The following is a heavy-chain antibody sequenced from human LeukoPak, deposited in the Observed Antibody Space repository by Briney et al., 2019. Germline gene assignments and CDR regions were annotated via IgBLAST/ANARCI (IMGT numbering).Heavy chain of an antibody. Sequence: GRSLRLSCAASGFTFSSYGMHWVRQAPGKGLEWVAVISYDGSNKYYADSVKGRFTISRDNSKNTLYLQMNSLRAEDTAVYYCARARGWNPSDALDIWGQGTMVTVSS. V-gene: IGHV3-30*03. CDR3: ARARGWNPSDALDI. D-gene: IGHD6-19*01. CDR2: ISYDGSNK. CDR1: GFTFSSYG. J-gene: IGHJ3*02.